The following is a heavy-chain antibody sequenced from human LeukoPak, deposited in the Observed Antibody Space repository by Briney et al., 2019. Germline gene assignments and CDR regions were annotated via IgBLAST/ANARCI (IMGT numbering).Heavy chain of an antibody. V-gene: IGHV3-23*01. CDR3: AKDGLYYDGSAHVYYFDY. J-gene: IGHJ4*02. Sequence: PGGSLRLSCAASGVIFSGYAMTWVRQAPGKGLGWVSSITGSGDYTYYIDSVKGRFTISRDNSKNILYLQMNSLRGEDTALYYCAKDGLYYDGSAHVYYFDYWGQGTLVAVSS. D-gene: IGHD3-22*01. CDR2: ITGSGDYT. CDR1: GVIFSGYA.